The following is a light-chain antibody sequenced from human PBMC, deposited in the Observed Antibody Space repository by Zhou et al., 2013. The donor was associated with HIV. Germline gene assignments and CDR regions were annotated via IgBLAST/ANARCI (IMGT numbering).Light chain of an antibody. CDR3: QHYGISPYT. CDR1: RGVIAN. V-gene: IGKV3-20*01. Sequence: IVMTQSPATLSVSPGERVILSCRASRGVIANLAWYQHKPGQGPKVLIFGASTRANGIPDRFSGSGSGTEFTLTISRLEPEDFAVYYCQHYGISPYTFGPGTKLEI. J-gene: IGKJ2*01. CDR2: GAS.